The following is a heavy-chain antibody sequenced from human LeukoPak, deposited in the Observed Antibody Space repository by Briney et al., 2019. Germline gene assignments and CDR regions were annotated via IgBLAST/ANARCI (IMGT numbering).Heavy chain of an antibody. J-gene: IGHJ4*02. Sequence: PSETLSLTCTVSGGSISSYYWSWIRQPPGKGLEWIGYIYTSGSTNYNPSLKSRVTMSVDTSKNQFSLKLSSVTAADTAVYYCARSRGYSYENWGQGTLVTVSS. CDR3: ARSRGYSYEN. V-gene: IGHV4-4*08. CDR1: GGSISSYY. D-gene: IGHD5-18*01. CDR2: IYTSGST.